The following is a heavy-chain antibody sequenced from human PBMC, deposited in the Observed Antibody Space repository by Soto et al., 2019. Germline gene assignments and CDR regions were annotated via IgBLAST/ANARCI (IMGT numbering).Heavy chain of an antibody. D-gene: IGHD2-15*01. CDR1: GXTFSSYT. Sequence: QVQLVQSGAEVKKPGSSVKVSCKASGXTFSSYTISWVRQAPGQGLEWMGRIIPILGIANYAQKFQGRVTITADKSTSTAYMELSSLRSEDTAVYYCARSIGYCSGGSCSYFDYWGQGTLVTVSS. J-gene: IGHJ4*02. CDR3: ARSIGYCSGGSCSYFDY. V-gene: IGHV1-69*02. CDR2: IIPILGIA.